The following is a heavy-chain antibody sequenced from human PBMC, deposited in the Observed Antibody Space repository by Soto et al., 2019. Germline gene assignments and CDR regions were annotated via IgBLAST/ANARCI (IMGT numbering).Heavy chain of an antibody. J-gene: IGHJ5*02. V-gene: IGHV4-30-4*01. CDR3: ARRALFWFGESLKHHIDT. Sequence: QVQLQESGPGLVKPSQTLSLTCTVSGDSISSGDYYWSWIRQPPGKGLEWIGYIHYNDVAYYNPSLKTPVRISEDSSNNQFSLRLDSVTAADTAVYFCARRALFWFGESLKHHIDTWAQGTLVTVPS. CDR1: GDSISSGDYY. D-gene: IGHD3-10*01. CDR2: IHYNDVA.